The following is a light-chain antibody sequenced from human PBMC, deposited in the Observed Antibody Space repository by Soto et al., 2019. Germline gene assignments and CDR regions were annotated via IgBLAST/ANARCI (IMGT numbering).Light chain of an antibody. CDR3: QQYNSWPLT. CDR1: QSVSSN. J-gene: IGKJ4*01. Sequence: EIVLTQSPATLSVSPGERATLYCRASQSVSSNLAWYQQKPGQAPRLLIYDESTRSTGIPARLSGSGSGTEFTLTISSLQSEDSAVYYCQQYNSWPLTFGGGTKVDI. CDR2: DES. V-gene: IGKV3D-15*01.